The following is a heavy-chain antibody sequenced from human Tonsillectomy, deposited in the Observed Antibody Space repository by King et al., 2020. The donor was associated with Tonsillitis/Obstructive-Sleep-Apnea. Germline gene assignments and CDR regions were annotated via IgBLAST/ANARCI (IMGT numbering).Heavy chain of an antibody. Sequence: VQLVESGGGLVQPGGSLRLSCAASGFTFSSYAMSWVRQAPGKGLEWVSVISGSGGSTYYADSVKGRFTISRDNSKNTLYLQMNSLRAEDTAVNYCAKGPSPRTTYYGMDVWGQGTTVTVSS. CDR3: AKGPSPRTTYYGMDV. CDR2: ISGSGGST. J-gene: IGHJ6*02. D-gene: IGHD2-2*01. CDR1: GFTFSSYA. V-gene: IGHV3-23*04.